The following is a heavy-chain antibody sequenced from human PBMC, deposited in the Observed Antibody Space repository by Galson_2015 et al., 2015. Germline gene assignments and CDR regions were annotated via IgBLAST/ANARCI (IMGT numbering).Heavy chain of an antibody. V-gene: IGHV3-53*01. D-gene: IGHD3-22*01. CDR2: IYSGGST. CDR3: ARLGTYYYDSSEVSCAFDI. Sequence: SLRLSCAASGFTVSSNYMSWVRQAPGKGLEWVSVIYSGGSTYYADSVKGRFTISRDNSKNTLYLQMNSLRAEDTAVYYCARLGTYYYDSSEVSCAFDIWGQGTMVTVSS. CDR1: GFTVSSNY. J-gene: IGHJ3*02.